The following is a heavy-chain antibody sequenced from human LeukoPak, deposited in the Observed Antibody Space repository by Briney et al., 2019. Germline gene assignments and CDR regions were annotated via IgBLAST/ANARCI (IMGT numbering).Heavy chain of an antibody. CDR3: ARVPPGPRGGSRFDP. CDR2: INHSGST. D-gene: IGHD2-15*01. V-gene: IGHV4-34*01. CDR1: GGSFSGYY. Sequence: SETLSLTCAVYGGSFSGYYWSWIRQPPGKGLEWIGEINHSGSTNYNPSLKSRVTISVDTSKNQFSLKLSSVTAADTAVYYCARVPPGPRGGSRFDPWGQGTLVTVSS. J-gene: IGHJ5*02.